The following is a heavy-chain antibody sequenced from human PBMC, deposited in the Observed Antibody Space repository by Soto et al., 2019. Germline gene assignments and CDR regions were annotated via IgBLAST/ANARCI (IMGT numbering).Heavy chain of an antibody. CDR1: GGSITSYY. CDR2: ISDIGST. V-gene: IGHV4-59*01. Sequence: SETLSLTCTVSGGSITSYYWTWIRQPPGQGLEWIGYISDIGSTSYNPSLTSRVTMLVDTSKKQFSLKLSSVTEADSAVYFCARSIPDSRGGGMDVWGQGAKVTFSS. CDR3: ARSIPDSRGGGMDV. J-gene: IGHJ6*02. D-gene: IGHD3-10*01.